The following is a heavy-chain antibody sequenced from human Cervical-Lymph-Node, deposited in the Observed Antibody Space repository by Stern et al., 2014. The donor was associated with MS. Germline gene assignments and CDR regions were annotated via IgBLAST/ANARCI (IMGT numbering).Heavy chain of an antibody. CDR3: ARDRGYYYDGKRGAFDY. CDR2: ISSDVTKN. J-gene: IGHJ4*02. V-gene: IGHV3-33*05. CDR1: GFPFSYYG. D-gene: IGHD3-22*01. Sequence: VQLVQSGGGVEQPGGSLRLSCVASGFPFSYYGMHWVRQTPGKGLEWVAVISSDVTKNKYSDSVKGRFTISRNNSKNTLYLQMNSLRGEDTAVYYCARDRGYYYDGKRGAFDYWGLGTLVTVSS.